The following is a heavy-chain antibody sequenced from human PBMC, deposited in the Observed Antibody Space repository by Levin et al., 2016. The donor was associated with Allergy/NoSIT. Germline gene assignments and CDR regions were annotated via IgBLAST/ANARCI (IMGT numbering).Heavy chain of an antibody. CDR3: AKDLIGTLPDQFDY. V-gene: IGHV3-23*01. J-gene: IGHJ4*02. CDR2: ISAGGGRT. CDR1: GFSFSTYA. Sequence: GGSLRLSCAASGFSFSTYAMTWVRQAPGKGLEWVSGISAGGGRTYYADSVKGRFTISRDNSKNTLFLQMNSLRADDTAVYYCAKDLIGTLPDQFDYWGQGTLVTVSP. D-gene: IGHD3-10*01.